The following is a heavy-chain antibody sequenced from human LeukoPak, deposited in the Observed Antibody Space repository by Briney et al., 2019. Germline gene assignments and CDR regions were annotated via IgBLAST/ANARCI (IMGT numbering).Heavy chain of an antibody. CDR1: GGSISSCGYY. J-gene: IGHJ6*02. D-gene: IGHD3-10*01. CDR3: ARDPRIIYGSGFYYGMDV. V-gene: IGHV4-31*03. CDR2: IYYSGST. Sequence: SETLSLTCTVSGGSISSCGYYWSWIRQHPGKGLEWIGYIYYSGSTYYNPSLKSRVTISVDTSKNQFSLKLSSVTAADTAVYYCARDPRIIYGSGFYYGMDVWGQGTTVTASS.